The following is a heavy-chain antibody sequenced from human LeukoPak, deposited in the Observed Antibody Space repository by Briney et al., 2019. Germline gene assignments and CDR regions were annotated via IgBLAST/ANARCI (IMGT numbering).Heavy chain of an antibody. J-gene: IGHJ4*02. V-gene: IGHV3-30*04. D-gene: IGHD6-19*01. Sequence: PGGSLRLSCAASGFTFSSYAMHWVRQAPVKGLEWVAVISYDESNEYYADSVKGRFTISRDNSKNTLYLQMNSLRAEDTAVYYCAREPGIAVAGTFDYWGQGTLVTVPS. CDR2: ISYDESNE. CDR1: GFTFSSYA. CDR3: AREPGIAVAGTFDY.